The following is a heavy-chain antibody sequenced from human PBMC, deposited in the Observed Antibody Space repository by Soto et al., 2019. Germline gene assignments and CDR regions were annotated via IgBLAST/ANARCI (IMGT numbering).Heavy chain of an antibody. Sequence: ASVKVSCKASGYTFTSYGISWVRQDPGQGLEWMGWISAYNGNTNYAQKLQGRVTMTTDTSTSTAYMELRSLRSDDTAVYYCARVVLRITIFGVVIEAIDYWGQGTLVTVSS. V-gene: IGHV1-18*01. J-gene: IGHJ4*02. CDR1: GYTFTSYG. D-gene: IGHD3-3*01. CDR2: ISAYNGNT. CDR3: ARVVLRITIFGVVIEAIDY.